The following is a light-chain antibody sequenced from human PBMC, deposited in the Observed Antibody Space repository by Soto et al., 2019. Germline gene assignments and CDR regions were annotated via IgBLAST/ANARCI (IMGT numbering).Light chain of an antibody. CDR1: QSISSW. Sequence: DIQMTQSPSTLSASVGDRVTITCRASQSISSWLAWYQQKPGKAPKLLIFDASSLESGVPSRFSGSGSGAEFTLTISSLXPDDSATYYCQQYNSYSPLTFGGGTKVDTK. J-gene: IGKJ4*01. CDR2: DAS. CDR3: QQYNSYSPLT. V-gene: IGKV1-5*01.